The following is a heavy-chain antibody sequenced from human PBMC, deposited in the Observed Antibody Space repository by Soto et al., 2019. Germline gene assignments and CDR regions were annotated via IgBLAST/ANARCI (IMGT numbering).Heavy chain of an antibody. CDR3: AKDSLDCSRTSCYFLVVGH. V-gene: IGHV3-23*01. J-gene: IGHJ1*01. CDR1: GFTFSSYA. Sequence: GSLRLSCAASGFTFSSYAMSWVRQAPGKGLEWVSAISGSGGSTYYADSVKDRFTISRDNSKNTLYLQMNSLRAEDTAGYYCAKDSLDCSRTSCYFLVVGHGGQ. CDR2: ISGSGGST. D-gene: IGHD2-2*01.